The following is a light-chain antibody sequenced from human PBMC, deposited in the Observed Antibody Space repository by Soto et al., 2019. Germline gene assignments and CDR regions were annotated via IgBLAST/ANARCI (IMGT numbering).Light chain of an antibody. CDR2: GAS. CDR1: QSVSSN. Sequence: EIVMTQSPATLSVSPGERATLSCRASQSVSSNLAWYQQKPGQAPRLLIYGASTRATGIPARFSGSRSGTEFTLTISSLQSEYFAVYHCQQYNNWPYTFGQGTKLEIK. V-gene: IGKV3-15*01. CDR3: QQYNNWPYT. J-gene: IGKJ2*01.